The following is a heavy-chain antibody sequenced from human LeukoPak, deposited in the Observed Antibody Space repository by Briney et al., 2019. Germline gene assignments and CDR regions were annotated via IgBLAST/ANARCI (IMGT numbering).Heavy chain of an antibody. V-gene: IGHV3-23*01. CDR3: AKNSGLYSSSWYPTFPPTYFDY. CDR1: GFTFSSYA. J-gene: IGHJ4*02. D-gene: IGHD6-13*01. Sequence: GGSLRLSCAASGFTFSSYAMSWVRQAPGKGLEWVSAISGSGGSTYYADSVKGRFTISRDNSKNTLYLQMNSLRAEDTAVYYCAKNSGLYSSSWYPTFPPTYFDYWGQGTLVTVSS. CDR2: ISGSGGST.